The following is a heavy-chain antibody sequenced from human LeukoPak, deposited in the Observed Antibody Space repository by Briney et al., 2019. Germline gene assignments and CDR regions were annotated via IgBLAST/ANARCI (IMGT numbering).Heavy chain of an antibody. CDR3: ASNYYDSSGYYYPPDY. CDR2: IIPIFGTA. D-gene: IGHD3-22*01. J-gene: IGHJ4*02. V-gene: IGHV1-69*13. Sequence: SVNVSCKASGGTFSSYAISWVRQAPGQGLEWMGGIIPIFGTANYAQKFQGRVTITADESTSTAYMELSSLRSEDTAVYYCASNYYDSSGYYYPPDYWGQGTLVTVSS. CDR1: GGTFSSYA.